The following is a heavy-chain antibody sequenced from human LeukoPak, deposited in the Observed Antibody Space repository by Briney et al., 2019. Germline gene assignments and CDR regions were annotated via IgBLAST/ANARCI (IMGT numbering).Heavy chain of an antibody. CDR3: ARVPRMYYYDSSGYLDY. CDR2: ILLNGTS. CDR1: GGSISTYY. D-gene: IGHD3-22*01. V-gene: IGHV4-4*08. J-gene: IGHJ4*02. Sequence: PSETLSLTCTVSGGSISTYYWSWIRQPPGKGLEWIGYILLNGTSDYNASLKSRVTISLDTSKKQFSLKLNSVTVADTAVYYCARVPRMYYYDSSGYLDYWGQGTLVTVSS.